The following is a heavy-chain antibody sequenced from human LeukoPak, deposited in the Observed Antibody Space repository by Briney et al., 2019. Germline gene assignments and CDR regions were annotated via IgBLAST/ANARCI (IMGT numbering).Heavy chain of an antibody. D-gene: IGHD2-2*01. CDR3: TRDRLACTSTACYSSFDY. J-gene: IGHJ4*02. CDR2: IKEDGSEN. CDR1: GLTFSNYR. V-gene: IGHV3-7*01. Sequence: PGGSLRLSCAASGLTFSNYRMKWLRQAPGKRLEGVANIKEDGSENNYVDSVKGRFTISRDNAKNSLYLQMNSLRAEDTAVYYCTRDRLACTSTACYSSFDYWGQGTLVTVSS.